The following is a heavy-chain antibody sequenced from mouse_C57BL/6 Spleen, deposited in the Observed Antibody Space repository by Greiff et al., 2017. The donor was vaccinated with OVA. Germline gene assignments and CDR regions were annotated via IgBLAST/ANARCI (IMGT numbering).Heavy chain of an antibody. CDR1: GFTFSDAW. CDR3: TRRGSYDERFAY. J-gene: IGHJ3*01. D-gene: IGHD2-12*01. V-gene: IGHV6-6*01. CDR2: IRNKANNHAT. Sequence: EVKLEESGGGLVQPGGSMKLSCAASGFTFSDAWMDWVRQSPEKGLEWVAEIRNKANNHATYYAESVKGRFTISRDDSKSSVYLQMNSLRAEDTGIYYCTRRGSYDERFAYWGQGTLVTVSA.